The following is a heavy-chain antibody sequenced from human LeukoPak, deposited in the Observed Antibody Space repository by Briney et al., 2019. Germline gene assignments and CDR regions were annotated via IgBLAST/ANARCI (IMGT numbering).Heavy chain of an antibody. CDR3: SRGKGYFDY. J-gene: IGHJ4*02. CDR2: INSDGSDI. Sequence: GGSLRLSCAASGFTFSIYWMHWVRQAPGKGLVLVTRINSDGSDIDYADSVKGRFTISRDNAKNTLYLQMNSLRAEDTAVYYCSRGKGYFDYWGQGTLVTVSS. V-gene: IGHV3-74*01. CDR1: GFTFSIYW. D-gene: IGHD6-13*01.